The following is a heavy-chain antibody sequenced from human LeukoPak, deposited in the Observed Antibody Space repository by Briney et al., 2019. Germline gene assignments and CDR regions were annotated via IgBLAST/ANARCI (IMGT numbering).Heavy chain of an antibody. D-gene: IGHD2-2*01. CDR2: IRYDESSK. Sequence: GGSLRLSCAASGFTFSSYGMHWVRQAPGKGLEWVAYIRYDESSKYYADSVKGRFTISRDNAKNTLYLQMNSLRAEDTAVYYCAREIVVVPAAMDYWGQGALVAVSS. CDR3: AREIVVVPAAMDY. CDR1: GFTFSSYG. J-gene: IGHJ4*02. V-gene: IGHV3-30*02.